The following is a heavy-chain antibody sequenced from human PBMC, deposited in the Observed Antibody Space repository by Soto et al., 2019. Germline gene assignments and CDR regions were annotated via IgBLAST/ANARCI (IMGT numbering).Heavy chain of an antibody. CDR2: IKQDGSEE. J-gene: IGHJ6*02. CDR3: ARIAASGRGWDV. V-gene: IGHV3-7*01. CDR1: GFTFSSYW. D-gene: IGHD6-13*01. Sequence: EVQLVESGGGLVQPGGYLRLSCVDYGFTFSSYWMSWVRQAPVKGLEWVGNIKQDGSEENYVDSVKGRFTISRDNAKNSMYLQMNSLRAEDTAVYYCARIAASGRGWDVWGQGTTVVVSS.